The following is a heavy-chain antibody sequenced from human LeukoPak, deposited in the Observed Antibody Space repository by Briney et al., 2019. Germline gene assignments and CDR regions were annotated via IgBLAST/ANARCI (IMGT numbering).Heavy chain of an antibody. V-gene: IGHV4-59*01. CDR1: GGSISSYY. CDR2: IYYSGST. J-gene: IGHJ6*04. Sequence: SETLSLTCTVSGGSISSYYWSWIRQPPGKGLEWIGYIYYSGSTNYSPSLKSRVTISVDTSKNQFSLKLSSVTAADTAVYYCARDPSEGMDVWGKGTTVTVSS. CDR3: ARDPSEGMDV.